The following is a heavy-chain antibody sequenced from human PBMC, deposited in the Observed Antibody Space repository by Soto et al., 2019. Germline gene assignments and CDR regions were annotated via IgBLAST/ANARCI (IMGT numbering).Heavy chain of an antibody. CDR2: TSPDDSDI. CDR1: GYSFADYW. D-gene: IGHD6-13*01. Sequence: GESLKISCKGSGYSFADYWIAWVRQMPGKGLECMGITSPDDSDIRYSPSFRGQVTISADNSISTAYLQWSSLRASDTAIYYCARQLGQYSSSWYAFDIWGQGTMVTVSS. CDR3: ARQLGQYSSSWYAFDI. J-gene: IGHJ3*02. V-gene: IGHV5-51*01.